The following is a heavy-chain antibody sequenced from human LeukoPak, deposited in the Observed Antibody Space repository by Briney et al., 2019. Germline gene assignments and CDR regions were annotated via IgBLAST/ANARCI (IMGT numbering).Heavy chain of an antibody. D-gene: IGHD4-17*01. CDR1: GGSISSYY. Sequence: SETLSLTCTVSGGSISSYYWTWIRQPPGKGLEWLGYIYYSGSTNYNPSLKSRVTISVDTSKNQFSLKLSSVTAADTAVYYCARVDYGDYEENWFDPWGQGTLVTVSA. V-gene: IGHV4-59*01. J-gene: IGHJ5*02. CDR3: ARVDYGDYEENWFDP. CDR2: IYYSGST.